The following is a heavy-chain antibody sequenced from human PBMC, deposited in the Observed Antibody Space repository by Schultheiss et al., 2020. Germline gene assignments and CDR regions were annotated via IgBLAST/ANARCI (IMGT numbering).Heavy chain of an antibody. CDR2: IDWDDDK. CDR1: GFSLSTSGVG. CDR3: ARFYGDYAFDY. D-gene: IGHD4-17*01. V-gene: IGHV2-70*11. J-gene: IGHJ4*02. Sequence: SGPTLVKPTQTLTLTCTFSGFSLSTSGVGVGWIRQPPGKALEWLARIDWDDDKYYSTSLKTRLTISKDTSKNQVALTLTNMDPVDTATYYCARFYGDYAFDYWGQGTLVTVSS.